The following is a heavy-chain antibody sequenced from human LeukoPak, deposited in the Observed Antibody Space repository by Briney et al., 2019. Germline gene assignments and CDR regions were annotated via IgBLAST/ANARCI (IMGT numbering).Heavy chain of an antibody. CDR2: IYSGGST. Sequence: TGGSRRLSCAASGFTVSSNYMSWVRQAPGKGLEWVSVIYSGGSTYYADSVKGRFTISRDNSKNTLYLQMNSLRAEDTAVYYCARAPLGSGWYYFDYWGQGTLVTVSS. D-gene: IGHD6-19*01. J-gene: IGHJ4*02. CDR1: GFTVSSNY. V-gene: IGHV3-53*01. CDR3: ARAPLGSGWYYFDY.